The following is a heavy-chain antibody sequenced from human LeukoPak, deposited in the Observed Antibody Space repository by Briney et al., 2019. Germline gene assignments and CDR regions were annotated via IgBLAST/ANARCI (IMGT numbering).Heavy chain of an antibody. D-gene: IGHD2-15*01. CDR1: GGSISSSSYY. CDR3: ASASRMTMDFDY. CDR2: IYYSGST. V-gene: IGHV4-39*01. J-gene: IGHJ4*02. Sequence: SETLSLTCTVSGGSISSSSYYWGWIRQPPGKGLEWIGSIYYSGSTYYNPSLKSRVTISVDTSKNQFPLKLSSVTAADTAVYYCASASRMTMDFDYWGQGTLVTVSS.